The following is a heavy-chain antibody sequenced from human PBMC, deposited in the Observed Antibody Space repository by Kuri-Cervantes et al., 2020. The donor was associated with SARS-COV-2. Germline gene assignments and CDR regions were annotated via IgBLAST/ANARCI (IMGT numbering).Heavy chain of an antibody. CDR1: GFTFSNAW. J-gene: IGHJ6*03. Sequence: GGSLRLSCAASGFTFSNAWMSWVRQAPGKGLEWVGRIKSKTDGGTTDYAAPVKSRFTISRDDSKNTLYLQMNSLRAEDTAVYYCARVHKAGATYYYYYMDVWGKGTTVTVSS. V-gene: IGHV3-15*01. D-gene: IGHD1-26*01. CDR3: ARVHKAGATYYYYYMDV. CDR2: IKSKTDGGTT.